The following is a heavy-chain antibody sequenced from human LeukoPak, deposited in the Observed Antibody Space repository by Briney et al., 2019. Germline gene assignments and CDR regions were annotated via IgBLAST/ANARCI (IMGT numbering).Heavy chain of an antibody. CDR1: GGSISSSSYY. J-gene: IGHJ4*02. V-gene: IGHV4-39*01. D-gene: IGHD4-17*01. CDR3: ARQGDYGDYVRY. Sequence: PSETLSLTCTVSGGSISSSSYYWGWIRQPPGKGLEWIGSIYYSGSIYYNPSLMSRVTISVDTSKNQLFLKLSSVTAADTAVYYCARQGDYGDYVRYWGQGTLDTVSS. CDR2: IYYSGSI.